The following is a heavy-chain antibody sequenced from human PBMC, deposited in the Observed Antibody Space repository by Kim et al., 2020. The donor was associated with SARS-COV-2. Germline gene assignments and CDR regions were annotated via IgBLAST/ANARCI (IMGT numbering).Heavy chain of an antibody. CDR2: INHSGST. V-gene: IGHV4-34*01. CDR1: GGSFSGYY. J-gene: IGHJ4*02. Sequence: SETLSLTCAVYGGSFSGYYWSWIRQPPGKGLEWIGEINHSGSTNYNPSLKSRVTISVDTSKNQFSLKLSSVTAADTAVYYCARGRSWGGYGYPTRNYFDYWGQGTLVTVSS. D-gene: IGHD5-12*01. CDR3: ARGRSWGGYGYPTRNYFDY.